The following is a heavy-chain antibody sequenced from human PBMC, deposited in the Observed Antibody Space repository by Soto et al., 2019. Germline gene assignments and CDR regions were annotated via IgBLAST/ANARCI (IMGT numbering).Heavy chain of an antibody. CDR1: GGSVSSGSYY. V-gene: IGHV4-61*01. D-gene: IGHD6-25*01. Sequence: SETLSLTCTVSGGSVSSGSYYWSWIRQPPGKGLEWIGYIYYSGSTNYNPSLKSRVTISVDTSKNQFSLNLSSVTAADTAVYYCARQRRDFDYWGQGSLVTVSS. CDR3: ARQRRDFDY. J-gene: IGHJ4*02. CDR2: IYYSGST.